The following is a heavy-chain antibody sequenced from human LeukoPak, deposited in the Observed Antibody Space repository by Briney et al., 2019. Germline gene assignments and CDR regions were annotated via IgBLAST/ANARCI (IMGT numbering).Heavy chain of an antibody. D-gene: IGHD6-13*01. CDR2: INEDGGEK. J-gene: IGHJ4*02. CDR1: GFTFSNYW. Sequence: GGSLRLSCAASGFTFSNYWMSWVRQAPGKGLEWVANINEDGGEKYYVDSVKGRFTISRDNAKRSLYLHMNSLRADDTAVYYCVRELTDSSSLGYWGQGTLVTVSS. V-gene: IGHV3-7*01. CDR3: VRELTDSSSLGY.